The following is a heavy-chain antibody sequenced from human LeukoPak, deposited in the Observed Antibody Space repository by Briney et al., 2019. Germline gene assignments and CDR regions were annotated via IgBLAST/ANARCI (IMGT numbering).Heavy chain of an antibody. CDR1: GGSISSYY. CDR2: IYYSGST. CDR3: ARHDPYRGMDV. J-gene: IGHJ6*02. Sequence: SETLSLTCTVSGGSISSYYWSWIRQPPGKGLEWIGYIYYSGSTNYNPSLKSRVTISVDTSKNQFSLKLSSVTAADTAVYYCARHDPYRGMDVWGQGTTVTVSS. V-gene: IGHV4-59*08.